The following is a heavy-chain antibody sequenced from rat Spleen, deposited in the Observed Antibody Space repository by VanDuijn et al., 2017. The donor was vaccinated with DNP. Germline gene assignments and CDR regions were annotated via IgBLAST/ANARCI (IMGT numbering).Heavy chain of an antibody. CDR1: GFIFSNYW. V-gene: IGHV5-31*01. CDR3: ASYYYARSPLGYFDF. J-gene: IGHJ1*01. CDR2: ISNAGDNT. D-gene: IGHD1-12*01. Sequence: EVQLVESGGGPVQPGRSLKLSCVAYGFIFSNYWMTWIRQAPGKGLEWVASISNAGDNTYYSDSVRGRFSLSRDNAQSTLSLQMDSLRSEDTATYYCASYYYARSPLGYFDFWGPGTMITVSS.